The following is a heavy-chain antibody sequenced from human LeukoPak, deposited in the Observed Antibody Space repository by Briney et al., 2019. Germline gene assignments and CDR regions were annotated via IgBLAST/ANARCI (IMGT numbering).Heavy chain of an antibody. Sequence: SETLSLTCTVSGGSISSGDYYWSWIRQPPGKGLEWIGYIYYSGSTYYNPSLKSRVTISVDTSKNLFSLKLSSVTAADTAVYYCAREDMVRGVSPSTDYWGQGTLVTVSS. J-gene: IGHJ4*02. D-gene: IGHD3-10*01. CDR2: IYYSGST. V-gene: IGHV4-30-4*01. CDR1: GGSISSGDYY. CDR3: AREDMVRGVSPSTDY.